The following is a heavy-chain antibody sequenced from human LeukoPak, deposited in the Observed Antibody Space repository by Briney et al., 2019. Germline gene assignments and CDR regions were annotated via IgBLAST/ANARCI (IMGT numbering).Heavy chain of an antibody. D-gene: IGHD2-2*01. CDR2: ISSSSSYI. V-gene: IGHV3-21*01. Sequence: GGSLRLSCAASGFTFSSYSMNWVRQAPGKGLEWVSSISSSSSYIYYADSVKGRFTISRDNAKNSLYLQMNSLRAEDTAVYYCAREGGVVVVPAAIFEFDYWGQGTLVTVSS. CDR1: GFTFSSYS. J-gene: IGHJ4*02. CDR3: AREGGVVVVPAAIFEFDY.